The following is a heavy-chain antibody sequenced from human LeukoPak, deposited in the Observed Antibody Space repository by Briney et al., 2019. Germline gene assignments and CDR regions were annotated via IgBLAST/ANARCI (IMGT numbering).Heavy chain of an antibody. CDR3: ARHRLDASRFQADFDY. V-gene: IGHV3-23*01. CDR1: GFTFSSHA. J-gene: IGHJ4*02. CDR2: IYENGGTT. Sequence: GGSLRLSCVGSGFTFSSHAMSWVRQAPEKGLEFVSGIYENGGTTYYADSVKGRFSISRDNSKNTLYLQMDSLRGEDTAVYYCARHRLDASRFQADFDYWGQGTLVTVSS. D-gene: IGHD2-8*01.